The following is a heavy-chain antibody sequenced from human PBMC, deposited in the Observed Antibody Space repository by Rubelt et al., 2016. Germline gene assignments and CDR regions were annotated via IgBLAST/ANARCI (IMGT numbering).Heavy chain of an antibody. V-gene: IGHV3-23*01. CDR2: ISGSGGST. Sequence: PGGSLRLSCAASGFTFSTYGMTWVRQAPGKGLEWVSAISGSGGSTYYADSVKGRFTISRDSSKNTLYLEISRLRAEDTAVYYCVRDRYASASGGMDVWGQGTTVTVSS. J-gene: IGHJ6*02. CDR3: VRDRYASASGGMDV. CDR1: GFTFSTYG. D-gene: IGHD3-10*01.